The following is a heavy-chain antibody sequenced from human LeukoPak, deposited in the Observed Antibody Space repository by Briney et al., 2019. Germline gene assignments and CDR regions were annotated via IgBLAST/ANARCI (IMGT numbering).Heavy chain of an antibody. D-gene: IGHD6-13*01. Sequence: PGGSLRLSCAASGFTSSSYSMNWVRQAPGKGLEWVSSISSSSSYIYYADSVKGRFTISRDNAKNSLYLQMNSLRAEDTAVYYCARADGSWHYFDYWGQGTLVTVSS. CDR3: ARADGSWHYFDY. J-gene: IGHJ4*02. CDR2: ISSSSSYI. CDR1: GFTSSSYS. V-gene: IGHV3-21*01.